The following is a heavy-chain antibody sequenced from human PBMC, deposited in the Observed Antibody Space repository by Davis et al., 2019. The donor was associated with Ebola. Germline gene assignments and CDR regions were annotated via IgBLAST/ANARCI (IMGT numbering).Heavy chain of an antibody. Sequence: MPSDTLSPTCTVPGGSISSSSYYWGWIRQPPGKGLEWIGSIYYSGSTYYNPSLKSRVTISVDTSKNQFSLKLSSVTAADTAVYYCARQGPYGDYLDYWGQGTLVTVSS. D-gene: IGHD4-17*01. CDR3: ARQGPYGDYLDY. J-gene: IGHJ4*02. CDR1: GGSISSSSYY. CDR2: IYYSGST. V-gene: IGHV4-39*01.